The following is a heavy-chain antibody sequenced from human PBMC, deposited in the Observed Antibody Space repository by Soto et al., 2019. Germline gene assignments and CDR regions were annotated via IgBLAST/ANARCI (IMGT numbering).Heavy chain of an antibody. CDR3: ASGLEEHSSSWYDY. J-gene: IGHJ4*02. V-gene: IGHV3-53*01. Sequence: PGGSLRLSCAASGFTVSGNYMTWVRQAPGKGLEWVSILYSGGPTYYADSVKGRFTISRDNAKNTLYLQMNSVRAEETAMYYCASGLEEHSSSWYDYWGQGTLVTVSS. D-gene: IGHD6-13*01. CDR1: GFTVSGNY. CDR2: LYSGGPT.